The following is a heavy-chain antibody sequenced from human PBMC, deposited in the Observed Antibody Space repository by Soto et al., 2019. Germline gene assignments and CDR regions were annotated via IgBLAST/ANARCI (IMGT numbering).Heavy chain of an antibody. V-gene: IGHV4-39*01. CDR3: ARLSGRRYFEY. J-gene: IGHJ4*02. CDR2: IYYSGST. CDR1: GGAIYSPSYY. D-gene: IGHD6-6*01. Sequence: PSETLSLTCTVSGGAIYSPSYYWAWIRQTPGKGLEYIGSIYYSGSTFNNPSLGRRVVISLDASKKQVSLNLSSATAADTAIYYCARLSGRRYFEYWGRGILVTVS.